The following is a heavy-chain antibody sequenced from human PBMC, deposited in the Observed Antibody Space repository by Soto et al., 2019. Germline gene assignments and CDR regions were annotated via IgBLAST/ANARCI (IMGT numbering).Heavy chain of an antibody. CDR1: GFSLNTYGVG. CDR3: ARALGSWGAYYFDY. J-gene: IGHJ4*02. CDR2: IYWDDDK. Sequence: QITLKESGPTLVKPTQTLTLTCTVSGFSLNTYGVGVGWIRQPPGKALEWLALIYWDDDKRYSPSLKSRLTINKDTSKNQVVLTMTNMDPVDTVTYYCARALGSWGAYYFDYWGQGTLVTVSS. D-gene: IGHD3-16*01. V-gene: IGHV2-5*02.